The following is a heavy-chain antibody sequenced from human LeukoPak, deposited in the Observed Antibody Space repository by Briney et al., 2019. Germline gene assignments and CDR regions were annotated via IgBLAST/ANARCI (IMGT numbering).Heavy chain of an antibody. CDR1: GGSFSGYY. CDR3: ARGADYYDSSGYYSAD. CDR2: FNHSGST. V-gene: IGHV4-34*01. J-gene: IGHJ4*02. D-gene: IGHD3-22*01. Sequence: SETLSLTCAVYGGSFSGYYWSWIRQPPGKGLEWIGEFNHSGSTNYNPSLKSRVTISVDTSKNQFSLKLSSVTAADTAVYYCARGADYYDSSGYYSADWGQGTLVTVSS.